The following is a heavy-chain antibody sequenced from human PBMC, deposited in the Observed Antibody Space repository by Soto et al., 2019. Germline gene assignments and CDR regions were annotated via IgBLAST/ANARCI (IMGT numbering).Heavy chain of an antibody. J-gene: IGHJ6*02. CDR2: IWYDGSNK. CDR3: AREDAYCSSTSCFLYRYGMDV. CDR1: GFTFSSYG. D-gene: IGHD2-2*01. Sequence: GGSLRLSCAASGFTFSSYGMHWVRQAPGKGLEWVAVIWYDGSNKYYADSVKGRFTISRDNSKNTLYLQMNSLRAEDTAVYYCAREDAYCSSTSCFLYRYGMDVWGQGTTITSP. V-gene: IGHV3-33*01.